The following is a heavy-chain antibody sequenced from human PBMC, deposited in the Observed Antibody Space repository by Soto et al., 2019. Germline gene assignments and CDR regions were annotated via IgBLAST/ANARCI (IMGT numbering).Heavy chain of an antibody. CDR2: IWYDGSNK. CDR3: EREVVSSSWYYWFDP. J-gene: IGHJ5*02. CDR1: GFTFSSYG. V-gene: IGHV3-33*01. D-gene: IGHD6-13*01. Sequence: QVQLVESGGGVVQPGRSLRLSCAASGFTFSSYGMHWVRQAPGKGLEWVAVIWYDGSNKYYADSVKGRFTISRDNSKNTLYLQMNSLRAEDTAVYYCEREVVSSSWYYWFDPWGQGTLVTVSS.